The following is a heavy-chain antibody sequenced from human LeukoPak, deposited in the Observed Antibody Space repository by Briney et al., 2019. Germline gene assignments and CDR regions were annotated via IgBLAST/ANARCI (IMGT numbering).Heavy chain of an antibody. D-gene: IGHD5-18*01. CDR2: IYHTGST. Sequence: SETLSLTCTVSGGSISSYYWSWLRQPPGKGLEWIGYIYHTGSTSYNPSLKGRVTISVDTSKNQFSLKLSSVTAADTAVYYCARNTAMMGKLDYWGQGTLVTVSS. CDR1: GGSISSYY. CDR3: ARNTAMMGKLDY. J-gene: IGHJ4*02. V-gene: IGHV4-59*12.